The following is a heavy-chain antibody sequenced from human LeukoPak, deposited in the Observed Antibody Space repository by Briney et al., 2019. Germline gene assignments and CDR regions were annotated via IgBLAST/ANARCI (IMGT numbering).Heavy chain of an antibody. Sequence: PSETLSLTCSVSGGSMTLYYGGWVRQSAGKGLEWIGRIYSSGVTKYNPSLQSRVTMSVDTSKMQVSLNLRSVTAADTAVYYCARGQVGTIATRKLAFDIWGQGTMITVSS. D-gene: IGHD2-21*01. CDR1: GGSMTLYY. CDR3: ARGQVGTIATRKLAFDI. V-gene: IGHV4-4*07. J-gene: IGHJ3*02. CDR2: IYSSGVT.